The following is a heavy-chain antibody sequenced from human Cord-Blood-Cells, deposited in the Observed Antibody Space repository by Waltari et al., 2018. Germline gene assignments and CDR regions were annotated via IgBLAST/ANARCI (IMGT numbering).Heavy chain of an antibody. CDR3: ARDLLGPFGGDIKNYFDY. CDR1: GFTFSSYS. Sequence: EVQLVESGGGLVKPGGSLRLSWAASGFTFSSYSMNWVRQAPGKRLEWVSSISSSSSYIYYADSVKGRFTISRDNAKNSLYLQMNSLRAEDTAVYYCARDLLGPFGGDIKNYFDYWGQGTLVTVSS. V-gene: IGHV3-21*01. D-gene: IGHD5-12*01. J-gene: IGHJ4*02. CDR2: ISSSSSYI.